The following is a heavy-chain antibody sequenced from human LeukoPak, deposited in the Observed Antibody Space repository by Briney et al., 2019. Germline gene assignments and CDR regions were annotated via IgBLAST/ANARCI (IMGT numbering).Heavy chain of an antibody. D-gene: IGHD6-19*01. CDR2: IYYSGST. Sequence: SETLSLTCTVSGGSISSSSYYWGWIRQPPGKGLEWIGSIYYSGSTYYNPSLKSRVTISVDTSKNQFSLELSSVTAADTAVYYCARIAVAGHYFDYWGQGTLVTVSS. J-gene: IGHJ4*02. CDR1: GGSISSSSYY. CDR3: ARIAVAGHYFDY. V-gene: IGHV4-39*01.